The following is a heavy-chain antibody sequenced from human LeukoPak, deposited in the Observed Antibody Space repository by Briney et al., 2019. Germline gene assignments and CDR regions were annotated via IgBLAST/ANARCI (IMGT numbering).Heavy chain of an antibody. V-gene: IGHV1-18*01. D-gene: IGHD1-14*01. J-gene: IGHJ3*02. CDR1: GYTFPNYG. CDR2: ISPYTGNI. CDR3: ARDRDATNDAFDI. Sequence: ASVKVSCKASGYTFPNYGISCVRQAPGQGLEWMGWISPYTGNINYAQKLQGRVTMTTDTSTSTDYMELRSLRSDDTAVYYCARDRDATNDAFDIWGQGTMVTVSS.